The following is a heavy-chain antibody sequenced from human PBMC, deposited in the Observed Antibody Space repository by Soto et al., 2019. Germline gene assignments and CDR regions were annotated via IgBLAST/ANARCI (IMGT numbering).Heavy chain of an antibody. CDR3: AKANSFSCSGTTCYAFYFDY. CDR1: GFTFSSYA. CDR2: ISGSGGRT. D-gene: IGHD2-2*01. Sequence: EVQLLESGGGFVPPGGSLRLSCAVSGFTFSSYAMSWVRQAPGKWLEWISYISGSGGRTYYADSVKGRFTISRDNSKNTVYLQMNSLRVEDTAVYYCAKANSFSCSGTTCYAFYFDYWGQGTLVTVSS. V-gene: IGHV3-23*01. J-gene: IGHJ4*02.